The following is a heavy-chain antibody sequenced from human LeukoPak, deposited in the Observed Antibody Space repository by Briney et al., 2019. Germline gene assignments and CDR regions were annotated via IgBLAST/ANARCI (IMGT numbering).Heavy chain of an antibody. Sequence: GASVKVSCKASGYIFTESYIHWVRQAPGQGLEWMGRINPNRGGTNYAQKFQGRVTLTRDTSISTAHMQLNSLISDDTAVYYCARGTTEGDYWGQGTLATVSS. CDR1: GYIFTESY. CDR2: INPNRGGT. D-gene: IGHD1-1*01. CDR3: ARGTTEGDY. J-gene: IGHJ4*02. V-gene: IGHV1-2*06.